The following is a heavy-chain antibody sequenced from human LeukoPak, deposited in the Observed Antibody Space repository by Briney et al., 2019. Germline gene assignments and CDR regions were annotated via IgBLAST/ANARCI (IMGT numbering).Heavy chain of an antibody. D-gene: IGHD2/OR15-2a*01. CDR2: IANSGDDT. Sequence: GGSLRLSCAASGFTFSNSALNWVRQAPGKGLEWVSTIANSGDDTYYADSVKGRFTISRDNAKNSLYLQMNSLRAEDTAVYYCARDLSPGSNWFDPWGQGTLVTVSS. V-gene: IGHV3-21*01. J-gene: IGHJ5*02. CDR3: ARDLSPGSNWFDP. CDR1: GFTFSNSA.